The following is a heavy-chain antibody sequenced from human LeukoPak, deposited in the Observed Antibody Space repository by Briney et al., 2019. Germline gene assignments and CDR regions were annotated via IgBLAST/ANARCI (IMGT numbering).Heavy chain of an antibody. Sequence: GASVKVSCKASGHTFTSYDINWVRQATGQGLEWMGWMNPNSGNTGYAQKFQGRVTMTRNTSISTAYMELSSLRSDDTAVYYCARDHLWFGEGYFDYWGQGTLVTVSS. V-gene: IGHV1-8*01. CDR2: MNPNSGNT. CDR1: GHTFTSYD. D-gene: IGHD3-10*01. CDR3: ARDHLWFGEGYFDY. J-gene: IGHJ4*02.